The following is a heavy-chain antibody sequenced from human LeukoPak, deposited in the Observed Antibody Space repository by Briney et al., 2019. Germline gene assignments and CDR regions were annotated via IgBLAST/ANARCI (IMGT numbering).Heavy chain of an antibody. V-gene: IGHV5-51*01. CDR3: ARRDGYCSSTSCYADYYYGMDV. Sequence: GESLKISCKGSGYSFTSYWIGWVRQMPGKGLEWMGIIYPGDSDTTYSPSFQGQVTISADKSISTAYLQWSSLKASDTAMYYCARRDGYCSSTSCYADYYYGMDVWGQGTTVTVSS. CDR1: GYSFTSYW. J-gene: IGHJ6*02. CDR2: IYPGDSDT. D-gene: IGHD2-2*01.